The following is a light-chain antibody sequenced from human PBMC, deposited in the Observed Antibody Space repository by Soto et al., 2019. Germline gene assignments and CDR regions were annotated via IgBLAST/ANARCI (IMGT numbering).Light chain of an antibody. CDR1: QSISSW. J-gene: IGKJ2*03. CDR2: KAS. CDR3: QQYNSYSSG. V-gene: IGKV1-5*03. Sequence: DIQMTQSPSTLSASVGDRVTITSRASQSISSWLAWYQQKPGKAPKLLIYKASSLENGVRSRLSGSGYGTEFTLPISTLQPDDFATYDCQQYNSYSSGFGQETKPEIK.